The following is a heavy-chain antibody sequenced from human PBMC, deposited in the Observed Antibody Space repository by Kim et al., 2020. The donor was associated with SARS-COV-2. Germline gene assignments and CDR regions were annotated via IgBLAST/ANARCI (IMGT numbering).Heavy chain of an antibody. V-gene: IGHV4-31*03. CDR3: ARNIGITMIVVVTGWFDP. CDR2: IYYSGST. J-gene: IGHJ5*02. Sequence: SETLSLTCTVSGGSISSGGYYWSWIRQHPGKGLEWIGYIYYSGSTYYNPSLKSRVTMSVDTSKNPFSLKLSSVTAGDTAVYYCARNIGITMIVVVTGWFDPWGQGTLVTVSS. CDR1: GGSISSGGYY. D-gene: IGHD3-22*01.